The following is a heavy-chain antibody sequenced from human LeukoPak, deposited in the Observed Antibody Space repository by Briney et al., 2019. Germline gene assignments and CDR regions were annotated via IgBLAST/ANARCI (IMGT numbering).Heavy chain of an antibody. CDR2: IIPIFGTA. J-gene: IGHJ6*03. CDR3: ARVVVIESYYYYYMDV. Sequence: SVKVSCKASGGTFSSYAISWVRQAPGQGLEWMGGIIPIFGTANYAQKFQGRVTITTDESTSTAYMQLSSLRPEDTAVYYCARVVVIESYYYYYMDVWGKGTTVTVSS. D-gene: IGHD3-22*01. V-gene: IGHV1-69*05. CDR1: GGTFSSYA.